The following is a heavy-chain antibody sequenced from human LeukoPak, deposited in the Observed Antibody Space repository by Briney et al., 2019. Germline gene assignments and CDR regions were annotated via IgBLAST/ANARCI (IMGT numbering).Heavy chain of an antibody. Sequence: GGSLRLSCAASGFSFSNFVMNWVRQAPGKGLEWVSGISGSGGGTYYADSVKGRFTISRDNSKNTLSLQMNSLRAEDTALYYCAKDPISGYYYSLFDYWGQETLVTVSS. J-gene: IGHJ4*02. CDR1: GFSFSNFV. CDR3: AKDPISGYYYSLFDY. D-gene: IGHD3-22*01. V-gene: IGHV3-23*01. CDR2: ISGSGGGT.